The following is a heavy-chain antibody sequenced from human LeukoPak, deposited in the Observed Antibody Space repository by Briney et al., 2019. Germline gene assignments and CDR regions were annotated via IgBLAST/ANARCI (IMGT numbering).Heavy chain of an antibody. D-gene: IGHD4-17*01. CDR1: GFTFSSYW. CDR2: ISGSGGST. V-gene: IGHV3-23*01. J-gene: IGHJ6*02. Sequence: GGSLRLSCAASGFTFSSYWMSWVRQAPGKGLEWVSAISGSGGSTYYADSVKGRFTISRDNSKNTLYLQMNSLRAEDTAVYYCAKDPVRHYYYGMDVWGQGTTVTVSS. CDR3: AKDPVRHYYYGMDV.